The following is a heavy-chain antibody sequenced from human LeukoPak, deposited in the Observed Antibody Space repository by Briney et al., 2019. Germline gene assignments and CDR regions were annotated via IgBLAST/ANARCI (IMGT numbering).Heavy chain of an antibody. CDR1: GFTVSSYS. J-gene: IGHJ5*02. Sequence: GGSLRLSCAASGFTVSSYSMNWVRQAPGKGLEWVSSISSSSSYIYYADSVKGRFTISRDNAKNSLYLQMNSLRAEDTAVYYCARDSPRGYCSGGSCYAWFDPWGQGTLVTVSS. D-gene: IGHD2-15*01. V-gene: IGHV3-21*01. CDR2: ISSSSSYI. CDR3: ARDSPRGYCSGGSCYAWFDP.